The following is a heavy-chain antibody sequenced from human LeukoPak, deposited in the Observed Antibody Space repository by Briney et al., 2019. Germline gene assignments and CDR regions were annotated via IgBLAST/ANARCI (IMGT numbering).Heavy chain of an antibody. CDR2: IYTDGSST. D-gene: IGHD1-26*01. CDR3: ARPLSSGSYGY. J-gene: IGHJ4*02. Sequence: GGSLRLSRAASGFTFSSYWMHWVRQAPGKGLVWVSRIYTDGSSTSYADSVKGRFTISRDNAKNTLYLQMNSLRAEDTAVYYCARPLSSGSYGYWGQGTLVTVSS. V-gene: IGHV3-74*01. CDR1: GFTFSSYW.